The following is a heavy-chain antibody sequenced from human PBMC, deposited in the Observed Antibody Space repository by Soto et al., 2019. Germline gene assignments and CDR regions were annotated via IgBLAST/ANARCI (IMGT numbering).Heavy chain of an antibody. V-gene: IGHV3-15*01. CDR3: AITAMINRDSSTSFDY. CDR2: IKSKSDGETA. Sequence: KTGGSLRLSCAASGLTFSNVWMTWVRQAPGKGLEWVGRIKSKSDGETADVAAPVKARFTISRDDSKNTVFLEMNSLKSEDTALYYCAITAMINRDSSTSFDYWGRGTKVTVYS. J-gene: IGHJ4*02. CDR1: GLTFSNVW. D-gene: IGHD5-18*01.